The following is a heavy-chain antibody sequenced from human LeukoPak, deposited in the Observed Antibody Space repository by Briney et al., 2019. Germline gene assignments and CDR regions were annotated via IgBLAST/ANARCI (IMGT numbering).Heavy chain of an antibody. J-gene: IGHJ6*02. V-gene: IGHV3-33*01. CDR1: GFTFSSYG. CDR2: IWYDGSNK. CDR3: ARDHCSSTSCYYYYGMDV. D-gene: IGHD2-2*01. Sequence: GGSLRLSCAASGFTFSSYGMHWVRQAPGKGLEWVAVIWYDGSNKYYADSVKGRFTISRDSSKNTLYLQMNSLRAEDTAVYYCARDHCSSTSCYYYYGMDVWGQGTTVTVSS.